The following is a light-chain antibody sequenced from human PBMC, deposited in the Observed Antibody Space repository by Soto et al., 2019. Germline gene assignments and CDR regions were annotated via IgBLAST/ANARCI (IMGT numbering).Light chain of an antibody. CDR1: QSFGTW. CDR3: QQYHTSWT. V-gene: IGKV1-5*03. J-gene: IGKJ1*01. CDR2: KAS. Sequence: DIQMTQSPSTLSVSVGDKVTITCRASQSFGTWLAWYQQKPGKAPKLLIYKASNSESGVPSRFSGSESGTEFNLTISSLQPDDFATYYCQQYHTSWTFGQGTKVDIK.